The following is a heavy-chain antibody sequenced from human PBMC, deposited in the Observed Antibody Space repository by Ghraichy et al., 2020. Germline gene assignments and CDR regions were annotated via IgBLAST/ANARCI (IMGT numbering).Heavy chain of an antibody. Sequence: SETLSLTCAVYGGSFSGYYWSWIRQRPGTGLEWIGEINHSGSTNYNPSLKSRVTISVATSKNQFSLKLSSVTAADTAVYYCARELRFLEWLVENYWYFDLWGRGTLVTVSS. J-gene: IGHJ2*01. CDR3: ARELRFLEWLVENYWYFDL. CDR2: INHSGST. V-gene: IGHV4-34*01. D-gene: IGHD3-3*01. CDR1: GGSFSGYY.